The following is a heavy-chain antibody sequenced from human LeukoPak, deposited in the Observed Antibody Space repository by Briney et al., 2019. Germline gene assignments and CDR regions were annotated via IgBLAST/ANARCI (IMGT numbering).Heavy chain of an antibody. CDR1: GYTFTGYY. CDR2: INPNSGGT. CDR3: ARGVRFSDFYYYMDV. Sequence: ASVKVSCKASGYTFTGYYMHWVRQAPGQGLEWMGWINPNSGGTNYAQKFQGRATMTRDTSISTAYMELSRLRSDDTAVYYCARGVRFSDFYYYMDVWGQGTTVTVSS. D-gene: IGHD3-3*01. V-gene: IGHV1-2*02. J-gene: IGHJ6*03.